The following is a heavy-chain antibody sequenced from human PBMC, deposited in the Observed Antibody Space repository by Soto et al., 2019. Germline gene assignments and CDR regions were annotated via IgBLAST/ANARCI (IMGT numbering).Heavy chain of an antibody. J-gene: IGHJ4*02. V-gene: IGHV3-23*01. CDR2: ISGSGGST. Sequence: PGGSLRLSCAASGFSFSSYAMSCVRQAPGKGLEWVSGISGSGGSTYYADSVKGRFTISRDNSKNTLYLQMNSLRAEDTAVYFCAKDRLASVPPRNLAYWAQRTLVSVSS. CDR3: AKDRLASVPPRNLAY. CDR1: GFSFSSYA.